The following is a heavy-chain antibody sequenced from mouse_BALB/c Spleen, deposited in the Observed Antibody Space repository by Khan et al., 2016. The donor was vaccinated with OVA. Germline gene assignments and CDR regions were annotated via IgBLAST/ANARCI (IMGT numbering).Heavy chain of an antibody. Sequence: EVQLQESGPGLVKPSQSLSLTCTVTGYSITSDYAWNWIRQFPGNKLEWMGYISYSGSTSYNPSLKSRISITRDTSKNQFFLQLNSGTTEDTATYYCARRGDGYYGAMDYWGQGTSVTVSS. D-gene: IGHD2-3*01. CDR2: ISYSGST. V-gene: IGHV3-2*02. CDR1: GYSITSDYA. CDR3: ARRGDGYYGAMDY. J-gene: IGHJ4*01.